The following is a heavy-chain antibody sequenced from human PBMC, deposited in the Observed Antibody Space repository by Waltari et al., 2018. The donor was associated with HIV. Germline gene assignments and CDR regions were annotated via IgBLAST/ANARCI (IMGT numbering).Heavy chain of an antibody. V-gene: IGHV4-39*02. CDR1: GGSTPSSRSS. D-gene: IGHD3-22*01. CDR2: SYYSGIA. CDR3: ARDRYYYARTGSPDY. J-gene: IGHJ4*02. Sequence: QLQLQESGPGLGKPAEPLSLTCTVSGGSTPSSRSSSVWIRPPPGKGLEWIGNSYYSGIAYYNSSLKSRVTRSVDMYKNQFSLKLNSVTAADTAVYYCARDRYYYARTGSPDYWGQGTLVTVSS.